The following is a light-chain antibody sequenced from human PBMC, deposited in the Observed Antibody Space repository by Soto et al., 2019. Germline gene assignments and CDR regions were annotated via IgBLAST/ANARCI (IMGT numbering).Light chain of an antibody. Sequence: DKLMSQSPATLSVSPGERVTLSCRASQNIHNHMSWFLQKPGQTPRLLIYDAIIRAPDVPARFSGSWSGTEFTLTINSLQSEDFAAYYCQQYGSSPFTFGPGTKVDIK. J-gene: IGKJ3*01. CDR3: QQYGSSPFT. CDR2: DAI. CDR1: QNIHNH. V-gene: IGKV3-15*01.